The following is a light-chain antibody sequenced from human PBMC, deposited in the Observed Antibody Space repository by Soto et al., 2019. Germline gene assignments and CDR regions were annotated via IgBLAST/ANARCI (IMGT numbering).Light chain of an antibody. V-gene: IGLV1-36*01. Sequence: QSVLTQPPSVSEAPRQRVTISCSGSSSNIGNNAVNWYQQLPGKAPKLLIYYDDLLPSGVSDRFSGSKSGTSASLAISGLQSEDEADYYCAAWDDSLNVHVFGARTKVTVL. CDR2: YDD. CDR1: SSNIGNNA. J-gene: IGLJ1*01. CDR3: AAWDDSLNVHV.